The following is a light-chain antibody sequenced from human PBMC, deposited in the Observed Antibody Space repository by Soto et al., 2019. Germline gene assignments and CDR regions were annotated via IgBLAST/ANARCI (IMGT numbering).Light chain of an antibody. Sequence: DIQMTQSPSTLSAFVGDRVTITCRASQSISSWLAWYQQKPGKAPKLLIYKASSLESGVPSRFSGGGSGTEFTITISSVQPDDFATYYCQKYNSYSWTFGQGTKVEIK. CDR1: QSISSW. J-gene: IGKJ1*01. CDR2: KAS. CDR3: QKYNSYSWT. V-gene: IGKV1-5*03.